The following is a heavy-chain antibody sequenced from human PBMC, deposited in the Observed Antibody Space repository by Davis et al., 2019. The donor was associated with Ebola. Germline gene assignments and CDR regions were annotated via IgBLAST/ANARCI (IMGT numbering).Heavy chain of an antibody. D-gene: IGHD4-23*01. CDR2: MNPNSGNT. Sequence: ASVKVSCKASGYTFTSYDINWVRQATGQGLEWMGWMNPNSGNTGYAQKFQGRVTMTRNTSISTAYMELSSLRSEDTAVYYCARLPYDYGGLYYYYGMDVWGQGTTVTVSS. CDR1: GYTFTSYD. CDR3: ARLPYDYGGLYYYYGMDV. V-gene: IGHV1-8*01. J-gene: IGHJ6*02.